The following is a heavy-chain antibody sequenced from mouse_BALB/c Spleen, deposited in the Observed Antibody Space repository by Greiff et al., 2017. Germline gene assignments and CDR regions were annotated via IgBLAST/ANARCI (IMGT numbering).Heavy chain of an antibody. D-gene: IGHD2-4*01. CDR2: ISNLAYSI. CDR1: GFTFSDYG. J-gene: IGHJ2*01. CDR3: ARDDYEGYFDY. V-gene: IGHV5-15*02. Sequence: EVNVVESGGGLVQPGGSRKLSCAASGFTFSDYGMAWVRQAPGKGPEWVAFISNLAYSIYYADTVTGRFTISRENAKNTLYLEMSSLRSEDTAMYYCARDDYEGYFDYWGQGTTLTVSS.